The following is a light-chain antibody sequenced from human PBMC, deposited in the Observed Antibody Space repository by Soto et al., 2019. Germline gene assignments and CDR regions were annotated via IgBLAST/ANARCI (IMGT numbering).Light chain of an antibody. CDR2: GAS. CDR1: QSVSSN. J-gene: IGKJ1*01. V-gene: IGKV3-15*01. CDR3: QQYNNWPSWT. Sequence: EIVMTQSPATLSVSPGERATLSCRASQSVSSNLAWYQQKPGQAPRLLIYGASTRATATPDRFSGSASGTEFTLTSSSLPSEDFAAYSWQQYNNWPSWTFGQGTKVEIK.